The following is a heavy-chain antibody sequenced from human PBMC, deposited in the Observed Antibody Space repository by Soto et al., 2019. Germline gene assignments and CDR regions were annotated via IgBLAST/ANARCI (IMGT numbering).Heavy chain of an antibody. Sequence: QVQLQESGPGLVKPSGTLSLTCAVSGVSISSHDWWTWVRQPPGKGLEWIGESHQSGNTNYNSSLESRVTISVDKSKNQFSLKLSSVTVADTAVYYCATRDYSRFYWGQGTLVTVSS. D-gene: IGHD3-16*01. CDR2: SHQSGNT. V-gene: IGHV4-4*02. CDR1: GVSISSHDW. J-gene: IGHJ4*02. CDR3: ATRDYSRFY.